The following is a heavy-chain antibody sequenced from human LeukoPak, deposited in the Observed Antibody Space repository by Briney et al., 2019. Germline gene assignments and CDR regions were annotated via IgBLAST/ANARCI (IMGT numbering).Heavy chain of an antibody. CDR1: GFTFSSYG. CDR3: ARDRSYRYFDY. Sequence: GRSLRLSCAASGFTFSSYGMHWVRQAPGKGLEWVAVIWYDGSNKFYVDSVKGRFTVSRDNSNNTLYLQMNSLRAEDTAVYYCARDRSYRYFDYWGQGTLVTVSS. D-gene: IGHD3-16*02. V-gene: IGHV3-33*01. J-gene: IGHJ4*02. CDR2: IWYDGSNK.